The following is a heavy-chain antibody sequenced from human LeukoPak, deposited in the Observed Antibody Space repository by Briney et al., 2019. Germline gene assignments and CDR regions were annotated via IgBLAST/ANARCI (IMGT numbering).Heavy chain of an antibody. CDR2: INGRGGST. Sequence: PGGSLRLSCAASGFTFRNYAMSWVRQAPGKGLEWVSSINGRGGSTYYADSVKGRFTISRDNSKNTLYLQMNSLRAEDTAVYYCARVYSGTRRFDYWGQGTLVTVSS. D-gene: IGHD1-26*01. J-gene: IGHJ4*02. V-gene: IGHV3-23*01. CDR1: GFTFRNYA. CDR3: ARVYSGTRRFDY.